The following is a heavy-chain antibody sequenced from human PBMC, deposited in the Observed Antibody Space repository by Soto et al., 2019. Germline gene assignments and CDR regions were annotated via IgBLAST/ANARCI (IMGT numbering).Heavy chain of an antibody. V-gene: IGHV3-11*06. J-gene: IGHJ6*02. CDR2: ISSSSSYT. CDR1: GFTFSDYY. CDR3: ARDLLGYCSSTSCYPVGYYYYGMDV. D-gene: IGHD2-2*01. Sequence: QVQLVESGGGLVKPGGSLRLSCADSGFTFSDYYMSWIRQAPGKGLEWVSYISSSSSYTNYADSVKGRFTISRDNAKNSLYLQMNSLRAEDTAVYYCARDLLGYCSSTSCYPVGYYYYGMDVWGQGTTVTVSS.